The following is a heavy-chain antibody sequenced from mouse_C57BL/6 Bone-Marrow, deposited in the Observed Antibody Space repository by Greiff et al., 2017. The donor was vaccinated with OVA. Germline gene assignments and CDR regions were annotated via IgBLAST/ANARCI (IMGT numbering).Heavy chain of an antibody. CDR1: GFNIKDDY. V-gene: IGHV14-4*01. CDR3: TTEGITTDGAMDY. Sequence: EVKLQESGAELVRPGASVKLSCTASGFNIKDDYMHWVKQRPEQGLEWIGWIDPENGDTEYASKFQGKATITADTSSNTAYLQLSSLTSEDTAVYYCTTEGITTDGAMDYWGQGTSVTVSS. J-gene: IGHJ4*01. CDR2: IDPENGDT. D-gene: IGHD1-2*01.